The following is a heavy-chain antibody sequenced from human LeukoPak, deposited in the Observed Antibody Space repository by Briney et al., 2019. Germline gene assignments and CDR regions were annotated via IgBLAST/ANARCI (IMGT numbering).Heavy chain of an antibody. J-gene: IGHJ6*02. V-gene: IGHV3-21*01. CDR2: ISSSSSHI. D-gene: IGHD3-3*01. CDR1: GFTFSSYT. CDR3: ARAYDHFWSAYYRDYGMDV. Sequence: GGSLGLSCVASGFTFSSYTLSWVRQGPGKGLEWVSSISSSSSHIYYADSVKGRFTISRDNARNSVYLQTNSLRAEDTAVYYCARAYDHFWSAYYRDYGMDVWGQGTAVTVS.